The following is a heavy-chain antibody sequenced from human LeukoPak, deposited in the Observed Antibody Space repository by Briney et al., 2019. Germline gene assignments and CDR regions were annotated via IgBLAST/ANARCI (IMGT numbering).Heavy chain of an antibody. D-gene: IGHD2-15*01. CDR1: GGSVSSGGYY. CDR2: WEN. J-gene: IGHJ4*02. V-gene: IGHV4-30-2*01. Sequence: PSETLSLTCSVSGGSVSSGGYYWSWIRQPPGEGLEWIGWENYYNVSLRSRVTISVDRSKNQFSLKLISVTAADTAVYYCARALRYCSDGNCFYYYVDYWGQGSLVTVSS. CDR3: ARALRYCSDGNCFYYYVDY.